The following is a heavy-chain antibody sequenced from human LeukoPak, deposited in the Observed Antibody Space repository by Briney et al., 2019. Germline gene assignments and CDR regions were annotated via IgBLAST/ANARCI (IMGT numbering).Heavy chain of an antibody. CDR3: ARGSGDYDRIGGVDY. Sequence: GSLRLSCAASAFTFSGSAMHWVRQAPGKGLEWVAIISYDGSNEYYADSVKGRFTISRDNSKNTLYLQMNSLRVEDTAVYYCARGSGDYDRIGGVDYWGQGTLVTVSS. V-gene: IGHV3-30*04. J-gene: IGHJ4*02. D-gene: IGHD3-16*01. CDR2: ISYDGSNE. CDR1: AFTFSGSA.